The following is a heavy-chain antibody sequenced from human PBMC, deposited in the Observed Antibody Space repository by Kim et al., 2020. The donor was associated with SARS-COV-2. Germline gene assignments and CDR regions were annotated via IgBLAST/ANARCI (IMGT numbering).Heavy chain of an antibody. D-gene: IGHD6-19*01. Sequence: SETLSLTCAVYGGSFSGYYWSWIRQPPGKGLEWIGEINHSGSTNYNPSLKSRVTISVDTSKNQFSLKLSSVTAADTAVYYCATVKAVAGTFDYWGQGTLV. CDR1: GGSFSGYY. J-gene: IGHJ4*02. V-gene: IGHV4-34*01. CDR2: INHSGST. CDR3: ATVKAVAGTFDY.